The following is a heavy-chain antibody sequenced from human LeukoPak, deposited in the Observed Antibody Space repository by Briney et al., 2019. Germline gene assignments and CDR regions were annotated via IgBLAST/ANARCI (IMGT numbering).Heavy chain of an antibody. Sequence: GGSLRLSCAASGFTFNNAWMSWVRQAPGKGLEWVAVISYDGSNKYYADSVKGRSTISRDNSKNTLYLQVNSLRPEDTAVYYCGRDTVGYGGAFDIWGQGTMVTVAS. V-gene: IGHV3-30-3*01. CDR1: GFTFNNAW. J-gene: IGHJ3*02. CDR2: ISYDGSNK. CDR3: GRDTVGYGGAFDI. D-gene: IGHD5-18*01.